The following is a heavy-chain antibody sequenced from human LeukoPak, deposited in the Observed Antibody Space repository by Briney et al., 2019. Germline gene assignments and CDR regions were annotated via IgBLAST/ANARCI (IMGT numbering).Heavy chain of an antibody. D-gene: IGHD3-22*01. V-gene: IGHV3-23*01. CDR3: AKRGYYYDSSGYYYFDY. CDR1: GFTFSSYA. CDR2: ISGSGGST. J-gene: IGHJ4*02. Sequence: GGSLRLSCAASGFTFSSYAMSWVRQAPGKGLEWVSAISGSGGSTYYADSVKGRFTISRDNSKNTLYLQMNSLRAEDAAVYCCAKRGYYYDSSGYYYFDYWGQGTLVTVSS.